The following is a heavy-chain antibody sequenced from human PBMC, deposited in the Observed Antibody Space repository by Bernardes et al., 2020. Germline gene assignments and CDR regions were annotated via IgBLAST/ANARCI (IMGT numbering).Heavy chain of an antibody. CDR3: ARAMPHDTIFGVADQGMDV. V-gene: IGHV4-61*01. CDR1: GGSVSSGSYY. D-gene: IGHD3-3*01. Sequence: SETLSLTCTVSGGSVSSGSYYWSWIRQPPGKGLEWIGYIYYSGSTNYNPSLKSRVTISVDTSKNQFSLKLSSVTAADTAVYYCARAMPHDTIFGVADQGMDVWGQGTTVTVSS. CDR2: IYYSGST. J-gene: IGHJ6*02.